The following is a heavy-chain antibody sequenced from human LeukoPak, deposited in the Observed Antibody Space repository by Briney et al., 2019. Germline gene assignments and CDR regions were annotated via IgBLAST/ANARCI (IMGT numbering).Heavy chain of an antibody. CDR1: GGTFSSYA. V-gene: IGHV1-69*06. D-gene: IGHD1-1*01. CDR2: IIPIFGTA. J-gene: IGHJ4*02. CDR3: ARGRGGTTRVLDY. Sequence: SVKVSCKASGGTFSSYAISWVRQAPGQGLEWMGGIIPIFGTANYAQKFQGRVTITADKSTSTAYMELSSLRSEDTAVYCCARGRGGTTRVLDYWGQGTLVTVSS.